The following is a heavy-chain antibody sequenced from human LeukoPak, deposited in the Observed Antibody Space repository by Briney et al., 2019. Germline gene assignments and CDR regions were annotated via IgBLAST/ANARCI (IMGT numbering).Heavy chain of an antibody. CDR1: GGSISSCY. J-gene: IGHJ4*02. Sequence: PSETLSLTCSVSGGSISSCYWSWIRQPAGKGLEWIGRIYTSGSTNYNPSLKSRVTMSIDTSKNQFSLKLSSVTAADTAVYYCARQGSGYDSDYWGQGTLVTVSS. CDR2: IYTSGST. V-gene: IGHV4-4*07. D-gene: IGHD5-12*01. CDR3: ARQGSGYDSDY.